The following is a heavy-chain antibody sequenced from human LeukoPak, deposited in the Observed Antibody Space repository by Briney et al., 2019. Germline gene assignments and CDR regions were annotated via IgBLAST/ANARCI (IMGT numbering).Heavy chain of an antibody. CDR2: IYTSGST. Sequence: SETLSLTCTVSGGSISSYYWSWIRQPAGKGLEWIGRIYTSGSTNYNPSLKSRVTISVDTSKNQFSLKLSSVTAADTAVYYCARHLLGYCSGGSCYSLGARWFDPWGQGTLVTVSS. CDR3: ARHLLGYCSGGSCYSLGARWFDP. CDR1: GGSISSYY. V-gene: IGHV4-4*07. J-gene: IGHJ5*02. D-gene: IGHD2-15*01.